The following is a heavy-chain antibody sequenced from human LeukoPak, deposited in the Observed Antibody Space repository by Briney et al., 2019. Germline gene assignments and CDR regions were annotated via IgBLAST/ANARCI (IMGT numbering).Heavy chain of an antibody. D-gene: IGHD6-13*01. Sequence: SETLSLTCAVYGGSFSGHYWSWIRQPPGKGLEWIGEINHSGSTNYNPSLKSQVTISADTSKNQFSLKLSSVTAADTAVYYCARVTGSSWFQDYNYYGMDVWGHGTTVTVSS. CDR3: ARVTGSSWFQDYNYYGMDV. CDR1: GGSFSGHY. J-gene: IGHJ6*02. V-gene: IGHV4-34*01. CDR2: INHSGST.